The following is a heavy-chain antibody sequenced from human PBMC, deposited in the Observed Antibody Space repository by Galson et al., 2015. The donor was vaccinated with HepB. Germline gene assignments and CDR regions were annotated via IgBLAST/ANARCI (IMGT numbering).Heavy chain of an antibody. Sequence: SLRLSCAASGFTFSSYGMHWVRQAPGKGLEWVAVISYDGSNKYYADSVKGRFTISRDNSKNTLYLQMNSLRAEDTAVYYCAKTTGNSDYWGQGTLVTVSS. CDR2: ISYDGSNK. CDR1: GFTFSSYG. J-gene: IGHJ4*02. D-gene: IGHD1-1*01. V-gene: IGHV3-30*18. CDR3: AKTTGNSDY.